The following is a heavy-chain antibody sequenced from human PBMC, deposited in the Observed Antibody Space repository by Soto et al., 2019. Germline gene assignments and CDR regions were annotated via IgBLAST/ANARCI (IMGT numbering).Heavy chain of an antibody. J-gene: IGHJ4*02. CDR1: GFTFSSYA. D-gene: IGHD5-12*01. V-gene: IGHV3-30-3*01. CDR3: ARTWLKERWLQLPFDY. CDR2: ISYDGSNK. Sequence: QVQLVESGGGVVQPGRSLRLSCAASGFTFSSYAMHWVRQAPGKGLEWVAVISYDGSNKYYADSVKGRFTISRDNSKNTLYLQMNSLRAEATAVYYCARTWLKERWLQLPFDYWGQGTLVTVSS.